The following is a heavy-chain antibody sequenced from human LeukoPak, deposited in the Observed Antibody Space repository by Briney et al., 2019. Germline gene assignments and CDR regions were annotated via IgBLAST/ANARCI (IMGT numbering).Heavy chain of an antibody. CDR3: ARVSAAAVGNWFDP. Sequence: ASVKVSCKASGYTFSSYDINWVRQATGQGLEWMGWMNPNSGNTGYAQKFRGTVTMTRNTSISTAYMELSSLTSEDTAVYYCARVSAAAVGNWFDPWGQGTLVNVSS. CDR1: GYTFSSYD. J-gene: IGHJ5*02. V-gene: IGHV1-8*01. D-gene: IGHD6-13*01. CDR2: MNPNSGNT.